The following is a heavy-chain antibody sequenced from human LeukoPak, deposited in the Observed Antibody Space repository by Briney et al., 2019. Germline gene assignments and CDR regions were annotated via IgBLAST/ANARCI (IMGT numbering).Heavy chain of an antibody. V-gene: IGHV4-4*02. CDR2: IYHGGST. CDR1: GGSISSSNW. J-gene: IGHJ4*02. Sequence: SETLSLTCAVSGGSISSSNWWSWVRQPPGKGLEWIGEIYHGGSTNYNPSLRSRVAMSVDRSRNQFSLQSSSVTAADTAVYYCAKGEDHGSGTVHFASWGQGTLVTVSS. D-gene: IGHD3-10*01. CDR3: AKGEDHGSGTVHFAS.